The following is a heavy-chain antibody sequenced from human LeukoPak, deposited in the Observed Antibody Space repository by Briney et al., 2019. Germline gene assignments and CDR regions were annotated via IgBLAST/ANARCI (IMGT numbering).Heavy chain of an antibody. V-gene: IGHV4-34*01. D-gene: IGHD3-16*02. Sequence: SETLSLTCAVYGGSFSGYYWSWIRQPPGKGLEWIGEINHSGSTNYNPSLKSRVTISVDTSKNQFSLKLSSVTATDTAVYYCARAPPRGYDYVWGSYRWYYFDYWGQGTLVTVSS. CDR1: GGSFSGYY. CDR2: INHSGST. J-gene: IGHJ4*02. CDR3: ARAPPRGYDYVWGSYRWYYFDY.